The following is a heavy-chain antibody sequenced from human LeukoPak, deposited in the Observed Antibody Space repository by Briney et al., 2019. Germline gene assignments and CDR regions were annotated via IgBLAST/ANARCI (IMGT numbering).Heavy chain of an antibody. CDR2: ISSSSTTI. CDR3: ARDRVGGRYHYGMDV. D-gene: IGHD3-16*02. J-gene: IGHJ6*02. CDR1: GFSFTTYS. V-gene: IGHV3-48*04. Sequence: GGSLRLSCAASGFSFTTYSINWVRQAPGKGLEWVSYISSSSTTIYYADSVKGRFTISRDNAKNSVSLQINSLRAEDTAVYYCARDRVGGRYHYGMDVWGQGTTVTVSS.